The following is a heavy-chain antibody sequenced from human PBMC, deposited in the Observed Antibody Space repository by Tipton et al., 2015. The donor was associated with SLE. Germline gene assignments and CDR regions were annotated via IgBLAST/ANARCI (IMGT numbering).Heavy chain of an antibody. CDR1: GFTFSSYW. V-gene: IGHV3-33*06. CDR2: IWYDGSNK. Sequence: SLRLSCAASGFTFSSYWMSWVRQAPGKGLEWVAVIWYDGSNKYYADSVKGRFTISRDNSKNTLYLQMNSLRAEDTAVYYCAKSLLGSSGWYYFDYWGQGTLVTVSS. D-gene: IGHD6-19*01. J-gene: IGHJ4*02. CDR3: AKSLLGSSGWYYFDY.